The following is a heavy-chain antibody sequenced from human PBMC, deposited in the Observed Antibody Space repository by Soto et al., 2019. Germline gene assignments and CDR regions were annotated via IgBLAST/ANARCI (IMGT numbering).Heavy chain of an antibody. Sequence: EVQLVESGGGLVQPGGSLRLSCAASGFTFSSYSMNWVRQAPGKGLEWVSYISSSSSTIYYADSVKGRFTISRENAKNSPDLQMNSLRDEDTAVYYCARDSYCSGGSCYQGYFDYWGQGTLVTVSS. CDR3: ARDSYCSGGSCYQGYFDY. J-gene: IGHJ4*02. CDR1: GFTFSSYS. V-gene: IGHV3-48*02. D-gene: IGHD2-15*01. CDR2: ISSSSSTI.